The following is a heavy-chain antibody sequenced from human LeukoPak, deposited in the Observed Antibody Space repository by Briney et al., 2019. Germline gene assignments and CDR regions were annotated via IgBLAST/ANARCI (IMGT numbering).Heavy chain of an antibody. CDR1: GGSISSSNW. Sequence: SGTLSLTCAVSGGSISSSNWWSWVRQPPGKGLEWIGEIYHSGSTNYNPSLKSRVTISVDKSKNQFSLKLSSVTAADTAVYYCARDLTGYYDSSGYSDPRDYWGQGTLVTVSS. V-gene: IGHV4-4*02. CDR2: IYHSGST. D-gene: IGHD3-22*01. CDR3: ARDLTGYYDSSGYSDPRDY. J-gene: IGHJ4*02.